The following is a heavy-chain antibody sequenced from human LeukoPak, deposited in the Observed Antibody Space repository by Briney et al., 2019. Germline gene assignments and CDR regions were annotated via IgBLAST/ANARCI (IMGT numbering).Heavy chain of an antibody. J-gene: IGHJ5*02. D-gene: IGHD3-10*01. CDR1: SGSISSGTYY. V-gene: IGHV4-61*02. CDR3: ARDLGGGWFDP. Sequence: SETLSLTCTGSSGSISSGTYYWSWIRQPAGKGLEWIGRFSTSGSTNYNPSLKSRVTISIDTSKNQFSLKLTSVTAADTAVYYCARDLGGGWFDPWGQGTLVTVSS. CDR2: FSTSGST.